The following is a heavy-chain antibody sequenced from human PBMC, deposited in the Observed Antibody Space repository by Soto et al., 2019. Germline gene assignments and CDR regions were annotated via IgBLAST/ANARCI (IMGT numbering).Heavy chain of an antibody. CDR2: IYYTGSA. D-gene: IGHD6-19*01. Sequence: SETLSITCTVSGGSISSDDYYWSWIRQPPGKGLEWIGYIYYTGSAFYSPSLQSRGTISIDTSENQFSLKLSSVTAADTAVYYCVREVGLAVSGYFDAWGQGTLVTVSS. CDR1: GGSISSDDYY. CDR3: VREVGLAVSGYFDA. J-gene: IGHJ4*02. V-gene: IGHV4-30-4*01.